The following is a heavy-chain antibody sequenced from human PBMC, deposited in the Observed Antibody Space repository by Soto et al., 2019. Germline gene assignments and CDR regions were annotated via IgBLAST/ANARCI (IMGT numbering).Heavy chain of an antibody. CDR3: AKGYSSSSRFDS. CDR2: IAGDGDTR. V-gene: IGHV3-23*01. D-gene: IGHD6-6*01. J-gene: IGHJ4*02. CDR1: GLTFSTYG. Sequence: PGGSLRLSCVASGLTFSTYGMSWVRQAPGKGLEWVSAIAGDGDTRYYADSVRGRFTISRDNSKNTVYLQMDSLGVDDTAVYYCAKGYSSSSRFDSWGPGTLVTVS.